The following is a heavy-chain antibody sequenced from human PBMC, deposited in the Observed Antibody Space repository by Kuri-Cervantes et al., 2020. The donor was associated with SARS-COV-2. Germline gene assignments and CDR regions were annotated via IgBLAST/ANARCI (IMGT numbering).Heavy chain of an antibody. CDR2: IYYSGST. CDR3: ARRSTSITIFGVVNINPFDY. V-gene: IGHV4-39*01. J-gene: IGHJ4*02. D-gene: IGHD3-3*01. Sequence: ESLKISCTVSGGSISSSISSSSYYWGWIRQPPGKGLEWIGSIYYSGSTYYNPSLKSRVTISVDTSKNQFPLKLSSVTAADTAVYYCARRSTSITIFGVVNINPFDYWGQGTLVTVSS. CDR1: GGSISSSISSSSYY.